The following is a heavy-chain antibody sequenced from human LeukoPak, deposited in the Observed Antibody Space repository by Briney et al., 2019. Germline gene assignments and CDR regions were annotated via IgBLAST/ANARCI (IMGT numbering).Heavy chain of an antibody. D-gene: IGHD1-26*01. CDR1: GGSISSSSYY. Sequence: SETLSLTCTVSGGSISSSSYYWGWIRQPPGKGLEWIGYIYYSGSTSYNPSIKSRVTISVDTSKNQFSLTLTSVTAADTAVSYCARSGSTAFDYWGQGTLVTVSS. CDR3: ARSGSTAFDY. CDR2: IYYSGST. J-gene: IGHJ4*02. V-gene: IGHV4-61*05.